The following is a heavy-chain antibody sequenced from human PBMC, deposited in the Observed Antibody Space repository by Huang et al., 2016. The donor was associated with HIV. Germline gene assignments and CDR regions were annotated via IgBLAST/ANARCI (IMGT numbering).Heavy chain of an antibody. Sequence: QVQLVESGGGVVQPGGSLRLSCAASGFTFSSLGMHWVRQGTGKGVEWVAFIRYDGSNKYYAESVKGRFTISRDNSRTMVFLQMNSLRAEDTAVYYCAKWDTLGFYEGFFDHWGQGTLVTVSS. V-gene: IGHV3-30*02. CDR1: GFTFSSLG. CDR3: AKWDTLGFYEGFFDH. CDR2: IRYDGSNK. D-gene: IGHD5-12*01. J-gene: IGHJ4*02.